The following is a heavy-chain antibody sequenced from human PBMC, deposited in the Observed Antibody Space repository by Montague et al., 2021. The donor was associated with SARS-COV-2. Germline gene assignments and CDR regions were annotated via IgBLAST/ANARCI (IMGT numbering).Heavy chain of an antibody. D-gene: IGHD3-10*01. V-gene: IGHV3-23*01. CDR3: AKGVDASGSYRSTLGY. CDR1: GFSFRSYA. CDR2: ISYTSGST. J-gene: IGHJ4*02. Sequence: SLRLSWAASGFSFRSYAMNWVRQAPGKGLEWVSGISYTSGSTYYADSVKGRFTISRDNSKNTVYLQMNSLRAEDTAVYYCAKGVDASGSYRSTLGYWGQGTLVTVSS.